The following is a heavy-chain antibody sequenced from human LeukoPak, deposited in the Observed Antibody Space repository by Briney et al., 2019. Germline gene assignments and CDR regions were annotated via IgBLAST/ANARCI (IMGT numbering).Heavy chain of an antibody. J-gene: IGHJ4*02. Sequence: PSETLSLTCTVSGVSISSYYWSWIRQPPGEGLEWMGNIFYSGSPNYKSSLKSRVTTSFDTSKNQFSLKLSSVTAADTAVYYCARVGHIVAAGTYDYWGQGTLVTVSS. CDR3: ARVGHIVAAGTYDY. CDR2: IFYSGSP. D-gene: IGHD6-13*01. CDR1: GVSISSYY. V-gene: IGHV4-59*08.